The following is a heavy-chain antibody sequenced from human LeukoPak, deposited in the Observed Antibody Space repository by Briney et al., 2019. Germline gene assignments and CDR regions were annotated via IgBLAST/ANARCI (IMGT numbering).Heavy chain of an antibody. CDR1: GFTFSSYA. D-gene: IGHD1-26*01. CDR3: AKGEVGATIGGYYFDY. Sequence: GGSLRLSCAASGFTFSSYAMSWVRQAPGKGLEWVSAISGIGGSTYYADSVKGRFTISRDNSKNTLYLQMNSLRAEDTAVYYCAKGEVGATIGGYYFDYLGQGALVTVCS. CDR2: ISGIGGST. V-gene: IGHV3-23*01. J-gene: IGHJ4*02.